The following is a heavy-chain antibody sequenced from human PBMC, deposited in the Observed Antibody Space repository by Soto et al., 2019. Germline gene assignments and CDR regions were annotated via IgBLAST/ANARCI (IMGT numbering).Heavy chain of an antibody. CDR1: GYSFTSYW. V-gene: IGHV5-51*01. CDR2: IYPGDSDT. D-gene: IGHD2-15*01. CDR3: AGGPLLQGGNHQPAGYYGMDV. J-gene: IGHJ6*02. Sequence: GESLKISCKGSGYSFTSYWIGWVRQMPGKGLEWMGIIYPGDSDTRYSPSFQGQVTISADKSISTAYLQWSSLKASDTAMYYCAGGPLLQGGNHQPAGYYGMDVWGQGTTVTVSS.